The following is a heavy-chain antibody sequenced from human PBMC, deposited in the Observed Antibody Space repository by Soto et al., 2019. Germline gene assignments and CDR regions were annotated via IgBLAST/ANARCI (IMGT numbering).Heavy chain of an antibody. J-gene: IGHJ4*02. CDR1: GYTFTSYG. CDR2: ISAYNGNT. D-gene: IGHD1-26*01. V-gene: IGHV1-18*04. CDR3: ARDSGSYYQPFDY. Sequence: ASVNVSCKASGYTFTSYGISWVRQAPGQGLEWMGWISAYNGNTNYAQKLQGRDTTTTDTSTSTAYMTLRSLRSDDTAVYYCARDSGSYYQPFDYWGQGTLVTVSS.